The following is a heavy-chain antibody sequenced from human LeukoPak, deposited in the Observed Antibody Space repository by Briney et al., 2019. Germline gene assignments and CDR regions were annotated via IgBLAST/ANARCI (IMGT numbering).Heavy chain of an antibody. D-gene: IGHD2-2*01. CDR1: GFTFSSYG. Sequence: GGSLRLPCAASGFTFSSYGMHWVRQAPGKGLEWVAVISYDGSNKYYADSVKGRFTISRDNSKNTLYLQMNSLRAEDAAVYYCAKDRDIVVVPAANIDYWGQGTLVTVSS. CDR3: AKDRDIVVVPAANIDY. J-gene: IGHJ4*02. CDR2: ISYDGSNK. V-gene: IGHV3-30*18.